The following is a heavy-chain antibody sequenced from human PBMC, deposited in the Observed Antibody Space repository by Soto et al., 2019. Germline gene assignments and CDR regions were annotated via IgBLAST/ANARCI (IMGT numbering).Heavy chain of an antibody. CDR1: GFSFSSYA. D-gene: IGHD6-6*01. V-gene: IGHV3-23*01. CDR3: AKDRPIAYSSSSAVFDY. CDR2: ISGGGGST. Sequence: GGSLRLSWAASGFSFSSYAMSWVRQAPGKGLEWGSAISGGGGSTYYADSVKGRFTISRDNSKNTLYLQMNSLRAEDTAVYYCAKDRPIAYSSSSAVFDYWGQGTLVTVSS. J-gene: IGHJ4*02.